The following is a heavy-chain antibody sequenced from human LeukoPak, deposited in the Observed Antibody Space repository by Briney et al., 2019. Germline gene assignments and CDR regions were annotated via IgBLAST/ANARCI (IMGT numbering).Heavy chain of an antibody. D-gene: IGHD3-22*01. V-gene: IGHV4-34*01. CDR1: GGSFSGYY. CDR3: ARGPRSPMRYYYDSSGYSRASFDY. CDR2: INHSGST. J-gene: IGHJ4*02. Sequence: PSETLSLTCAVYGGSFSGYYWSWIRQPPGKGLEWIGEINHSGSTNYNPSLKSRVTISVDTSKNQFSLKLSSVTAADTAVYYCARGPRSPMRYYYDSSGYSRASFDYWGQGTLVTVSS.